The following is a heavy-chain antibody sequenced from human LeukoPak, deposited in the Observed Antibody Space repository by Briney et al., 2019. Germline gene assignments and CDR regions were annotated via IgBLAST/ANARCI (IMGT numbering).Heavy chain of an antibody. CDR2: ISSSSSYI. Sequence: GGSLRLSCAASGFTFSTYRMNWVRQAPGKGLEWVSSISSSSSYIYYADSVKGRFIISRDNAKNSLYLQMNSLRTEDTALYYCAKDRGYYYDSSAYGSYFDYWGQGTLVTVSS. J-gene: IGHJ4*02. D-gene: IGHD3-22*01. CDR1: GFTFSTYR. CDR3: AKDRGYYYDSSAYGSYFDY. V-gene: IGHV3-21*04.